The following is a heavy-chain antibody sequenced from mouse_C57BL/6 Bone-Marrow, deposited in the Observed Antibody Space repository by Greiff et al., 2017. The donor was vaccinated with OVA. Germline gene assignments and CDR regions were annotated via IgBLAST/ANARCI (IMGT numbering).Heavy chain of an antibody. J-gene: IGHJ3*01. CDR1: GFTFSDYY. CDR3: ARHYYGSGGFAY. Sequence: EVKLMESGGGLVQPGGSLKLSCAASGFTFSDYYMYWVRQTPEKRLEWVAYISNGGGSTYYPDTVKGRFTISRDNATNTLYLQMSRLKSEDTAMYYCARHYYGSGGFAYWGQGTLVTVSA. CDR2: ISNGGGST. V-gene: IGHV5-12*01. D-gene: IGHD1-1*01.